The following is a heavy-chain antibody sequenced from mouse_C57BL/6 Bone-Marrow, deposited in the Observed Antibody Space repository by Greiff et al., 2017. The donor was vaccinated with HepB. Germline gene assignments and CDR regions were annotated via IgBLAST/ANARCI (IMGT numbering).Heavy chain of an antibody. Sequence: VQLQQSGPGLVKPSQSLSLTCSVTGYSITSGYYWNWIRQFPGNNLEWMGYISYDGSNNYNPSLKNRISITRDTSKNQFFLKLNSVTTEDTATYYCARGSLYDGYSLYAMDYWGQGTSVTVSS. V-gene: IGHV3-6*01. J-gene: IGHJ4*01. CDR2: ISYDGSN. D-gene: IGHD2-3*01. CDR3: ARGSLYDGYSLYAMDY. CDR1: GYSITSGYY.